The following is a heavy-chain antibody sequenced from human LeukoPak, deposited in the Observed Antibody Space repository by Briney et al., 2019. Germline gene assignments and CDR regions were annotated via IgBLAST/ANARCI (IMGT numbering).Heavy chain of an antibody. D-gene: IGHD4-23*01. CDR3: AKGLTVESRLDP. V-gene: IGHV3-23*01. CDR1: GFTFSSHW. CDR2: ISGSDGRT. Sequence: GGSLRLSCEASGFTFSSHWMCWVRQAPGMGLEWVAGISGSDGRTYHADSVKGRFTISRDDSNSTLYLQMHSLRVEDTAVYYCAKGLTVESRLDPWGQGTLVTVSS. J-gene: IGHJ5*02.